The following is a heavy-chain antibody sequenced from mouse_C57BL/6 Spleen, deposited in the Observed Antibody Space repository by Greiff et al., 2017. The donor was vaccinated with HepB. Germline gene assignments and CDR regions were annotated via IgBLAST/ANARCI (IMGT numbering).Heavy chain of an antibody. CDR2: ISYDGSN. Sequence: EVQLQQSGPGLVKPSQSLSLTCSVTGYSITSGYYWNWIRQFPGNKLEWMGYISYDGSNNYNPSLKNRISITRDTSKNQFFLKLNSVTTEDTATYYCASLWDEGVYAMDYWGQGTSVTVSS. V-gene: IGHV3-6*01. D-gene: IGHD4-1*01. CDR1: GYSITSGYY. CDR3: ASLWDEGVYAMDY. J-gene: IGHJ4*01.